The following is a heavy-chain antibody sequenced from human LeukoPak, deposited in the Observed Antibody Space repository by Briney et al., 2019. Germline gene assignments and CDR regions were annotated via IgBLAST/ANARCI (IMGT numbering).Heavy chain of an antibody. Sequence: ASVKLSCKASGYTFTDYYLHWVRQRPGQGLERMGLMNPNSGGTNCAQTFQGRVTMTRDTSITTAYLELRRLRSDDTAVYYCARIGYNHYFDYWGQGTLVTVSS. CDR3: ARIGYNHYFDY. D-gene: IGHD1-14*01. J-gene: IGHJ4*02. CDR2: MNPNSGGT. CDR1: GYTFTDYY. V-gene: IGHV1-2*02.